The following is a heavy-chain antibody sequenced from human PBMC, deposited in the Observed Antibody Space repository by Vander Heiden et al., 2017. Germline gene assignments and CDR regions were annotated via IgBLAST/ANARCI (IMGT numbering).Heavy chain of an antibody. CDR3: ARVARFAGSYYNYFDT. CDR2: MDPKTGET. CDR1: GYTFTTYA. D-gene: IGHD1-26*01. Sequence: QGQVVQSGAEVKKTGASVRVSCKASGYTFTTYAINWVRQASGQGLEWMGWMDPKTGETGYAQRFQGRVTMTRNISRSTAYMELSGLRSEDTAVYFCARVARFAGSYYNYFDTWGQGSLVTVSS. V-gene: IGHV1-8*01. J-gene: IGHJ4*02.